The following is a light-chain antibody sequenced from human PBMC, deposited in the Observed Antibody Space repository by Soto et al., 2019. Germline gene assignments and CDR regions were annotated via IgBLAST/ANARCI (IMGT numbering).Light chain of an antibody. V-gene: IGKV3-11*01. CDR3: QHRAGWPPALT. CDR2: DAS. Sequence: EIVLTQSPATLSLSPGERATLSCRASQSVSNYLAWYQQKPGQAPRLLIDDASNRATGIPARFSGSGSGTDFTLPISSLEPEDFAVYFCQHRAGWPPALTFGGGTKVEIK. J-gene: IGKJ4*01. CDR1: QSVSNY.